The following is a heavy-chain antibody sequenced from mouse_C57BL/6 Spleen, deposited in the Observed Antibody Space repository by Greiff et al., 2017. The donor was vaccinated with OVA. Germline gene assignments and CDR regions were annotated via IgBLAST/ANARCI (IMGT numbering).Heavy chain of an antibody. CDR1: GYTFTSYW. J-gene: IGHJ3*01. D-gene: IGHD2-5*01. CDR3: ATYSNYFAWFAY. Sequence: VQLKQPGAELVKPGASVKMSCKASGYTFTSYWITWVKQRPGQGLEWIGDIYPGSGSTNYNEKFKSKATLTVDTSSSTAYMQLSSLTSEDSAVYYCATYSNYFAWFAYWGQGTLVTVSA. CDR2: IYPGSGST. V-gene: IGHV1-55*01.